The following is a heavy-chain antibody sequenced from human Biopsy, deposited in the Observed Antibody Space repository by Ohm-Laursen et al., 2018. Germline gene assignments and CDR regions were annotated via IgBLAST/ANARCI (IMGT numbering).Heavy chain of an antibody. CDR3: ARAVGIAAAPIDY. Sequence: SLRLSCAAPGFPLSDYYMSWIRQAPGRGLEWVSDIDSSGSTKYHAESVKGRFTISRDNAINSVYLQMNSLRGEDPAVYYCARAVGIAAAPIDYWGQGTLVTVSS. CDR1: GFPLSDYY. D-gene: IGHD2-15*01. J-gene: IGHJ4*02. CDR2: IDSSGSTK. V-gene: IGHV3-11*01.